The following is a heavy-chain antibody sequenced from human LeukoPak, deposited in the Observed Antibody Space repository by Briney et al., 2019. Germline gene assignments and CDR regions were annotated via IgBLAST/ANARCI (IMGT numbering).Heavy chain of an antibody. CDR1: GYTFTGYY. CDR3: ARVYDGKAAAGGY. J-gene: IGHJ4*02. CDR2: INPNSGGT. V-gene: IGHV1-2*02. D-gene: IGHD6-13*01. Sequence: ASVKVSCKASGYTFTGYYMHWVRQAPGQGLEWMGWINPNSGGTNYAQKFQGRVTMTRDTSISTAYMELSRLRSDDTDVYYCARVYDGKAAAGGYWGKGTLVTVSS.